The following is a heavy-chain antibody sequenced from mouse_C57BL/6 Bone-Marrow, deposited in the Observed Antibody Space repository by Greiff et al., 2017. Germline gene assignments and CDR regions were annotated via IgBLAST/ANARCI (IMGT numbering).Heavy chain of an antibody. J-gene: IGHJ2*01. CDR3: ARKGLGYDA. D-gene: IGHD2-2*01. V-gene: IGHV3-6*01. Sequence: EVQLVESGPGLVKPSQSLSLTCSVTGYSITSGYYWNWIRQFPGNKLEWMGYISYDGSNNYNPSLKNRISITRDTSKNQFFLKLNSVTTEDTATYYCARKGLGYDAWGQGTTLTVSS. CDR1: GYSITSGYY. CDR2: ISYDGSN.